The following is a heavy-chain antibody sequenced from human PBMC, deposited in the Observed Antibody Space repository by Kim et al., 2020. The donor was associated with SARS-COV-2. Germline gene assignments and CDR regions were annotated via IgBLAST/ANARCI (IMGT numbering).Heavy chain of an antibody. V-gene: IGHV3-33*01. CDR3: AREVTVYMDV. Sequence: NKYYADSVKGRFTISRDNSKNTLYLQMNSLRAEDTAVYYCAREVTVYMDVWGKGTTVTVSS. D-gene: IGHD2-21*02. J-gene: IGHJ6*03. CDR2: NK.